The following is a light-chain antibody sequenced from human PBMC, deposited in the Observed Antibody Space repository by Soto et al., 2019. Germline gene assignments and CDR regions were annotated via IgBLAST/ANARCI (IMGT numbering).Light chain of an antibody. CDR3: HQYDNSPPLT. Sequence: EIVMAQSPATLSVSPGERATLSCRASQSVSSNLAWYQQKPGQAPRLLLYGASTRATGIPARFSGSGSGTEVTLTISSLQSEDFAVYYCHQYDNSPPLTFGPGTGPEIK. CDR2: GAS. V-gene: IGKV3-15*01. CDR1: QSVSSN. J-gene: IGKJ5*01.